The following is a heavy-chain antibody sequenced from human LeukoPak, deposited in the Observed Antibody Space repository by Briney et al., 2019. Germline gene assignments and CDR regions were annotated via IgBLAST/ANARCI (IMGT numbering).Heavy chain of an antibody. CDR1: GYTFTSYG. CDR2: INPSGGST. D-gene: IGHD6-19*01. CDR3: ARDVSLRAVAGYFDY. Sequence: ASVKVSCKASGYTFTSYGISWVRHAPGQGLEWMGIINPSGGSTSYAQKFQGRVTMTRDMSTSTVYMELSSLRSEDTAVYYCARDVSLRAVAGYFDYWGQGTLVTLSS. V-gene: IGHV1-46*01. J-gene: IGHJ4*02.